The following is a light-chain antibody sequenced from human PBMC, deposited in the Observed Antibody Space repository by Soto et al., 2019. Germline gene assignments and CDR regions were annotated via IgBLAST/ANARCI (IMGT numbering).Light chain of an antibody. J-gene: IGKJ5*01. CDR1: EDISSY. CDR3: PQFKNYPIT. V-gene: IGKV1-9*01. Sequence: IHLTQSPSSLCASVGDRVTFTCRASEDISSYLVWYQQKPGAAPKLLIYAESALHSGVPSRFSGSGSGTDFTLTISSLHPEDFAVYFCPQFKNYPITFGQGPR. CDR2: AES.